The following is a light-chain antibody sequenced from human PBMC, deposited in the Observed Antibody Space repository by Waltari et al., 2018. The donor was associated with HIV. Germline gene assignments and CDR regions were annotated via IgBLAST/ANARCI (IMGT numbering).Light chain of an antibody. CDR3: QQYYKWPLT. J-gene: IGKJ5*01. Sequence: IVLTQSPGTLSLSPGERATLYCRASQSVSSKLAWYQQKPGQAPRLLIYGASTRSTGIPGRFSGSESGTEFILTISSLQSEDCAVYYCQQYYKWPLTFGQGTRLEIK. CDR1: QSVSSK. CDR2: GAS. V-gene: IGKV3D-15*01.